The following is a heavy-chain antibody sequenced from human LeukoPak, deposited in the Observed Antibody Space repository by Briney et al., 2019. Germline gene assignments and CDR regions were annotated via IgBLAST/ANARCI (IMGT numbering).Heavy chain of an antibody. J-gene: IGHJ4*02. CDR3: ARDGLLCSSTSCHTTIDY. D-gene: IGHD2-2*01. V-gene: IGHV3-21*01. CDR2: ISSSSYI. Sequence: GGSLRLSCAASGFTFSSYSMNWVRQAPGKGLEWVSSISSSSYIYYADSGKGRFTISRDNAKNSLYLQMNSLRAEDTAVYYCARDGLLCSSTSCHTTIDYWGQGTLVTVSS. CDR1: GFTFSSYS.